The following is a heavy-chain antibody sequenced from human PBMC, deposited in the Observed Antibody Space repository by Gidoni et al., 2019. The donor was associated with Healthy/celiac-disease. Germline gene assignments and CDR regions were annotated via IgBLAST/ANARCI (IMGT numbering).Heavy chain of an antibody. J-gene: IGHJ6*02. CDR3: AGSRLVRYYYGMDV. D-gene: IGHD3-10*01. CDR2: IWYDGSNK. Sequence: EWVAVIWYDGSNKYYADSVKGRFTISRDNSKNTLYLQMNSLRAEDTAVYYCAGSRLVRYYYGMDVWGQGTTVTVSS. V-gene: IGHV3-33*01.